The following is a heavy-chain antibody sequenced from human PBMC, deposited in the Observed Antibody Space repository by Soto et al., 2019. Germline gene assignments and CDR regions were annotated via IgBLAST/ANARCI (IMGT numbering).Heavy chain of an antibody. J-gene: IGHJ5*02. V-gene: IGHV4-39*01. CDR3: ARAYYYDSSGYSDGNWFDP. CDR1: GGSISSSSYY. Sequence: PSETLSLTCTVSGGSISSSSYYWGWIRQPPGKGLEWIGSIYYSGSTYYNPSLKSRVTISVDTSKNQFSLKLSSVTAADTAVYYCARAYYYDSSGYSDGNWFDPWGQGTLVTVSS. CDR2: IYYSGST. D-gene: IGHD3-22*01.